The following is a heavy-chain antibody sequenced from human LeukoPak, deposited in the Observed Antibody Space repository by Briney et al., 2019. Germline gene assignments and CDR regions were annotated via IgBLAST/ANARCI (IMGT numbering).Heavy chain of an antibody. CDR3: ARESDYGDYSPYFDY. Sequence: SGTLSLTCAVSGGSISSSNWWSWVRPPPGKGLEWIGEIYHSGSTNYNPSLKSRVTMSVDTSKNQFSLKLSSVTAADTAVYYCARESDYGDYSPYFDYWGQGTLVTVSS. J-gene: IGHJ4*02. CDR1: GGSISSSNW. CDR2: IYHSGST. V-gene: IGHV4-4*02. D-gene: IGHD4-17*01.